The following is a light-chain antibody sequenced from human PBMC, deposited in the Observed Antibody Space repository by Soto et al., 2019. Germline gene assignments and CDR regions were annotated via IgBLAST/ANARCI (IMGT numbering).Light chain of an antibody. CDR2: GNT. V-gene: IGLV1-40*01. CDR3: QSYNGSLGGSV. CDR1: SSNTGAGYD. J-gene: IGLJ2*01. Sequence: QSVLTQPPSVSGAPGQSVTISCTGSSSNTGAGYDVHWYQQVPGTAPKLLIYGNTKRPSGVPDRFSGSKSGTSASLAITGLQAEDEADYYGQSYNGSLGGSVFGGGTKLTVL.